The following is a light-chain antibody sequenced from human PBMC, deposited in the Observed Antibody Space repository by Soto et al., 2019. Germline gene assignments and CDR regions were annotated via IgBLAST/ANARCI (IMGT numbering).Light chain of an antibody. Sequence: EIVLTQSPGTLSLSPGERATLSCRASQSVSSSYLAWYQQKPGQAPRLLIYGASSRATGIPDRFSGSGSGTDFTITISRLEPEDFAVYYCQQYGSSPPRTFGPGTKVDIK. CDR2: GAS. J-gene: IGKJ3*01. CDR3: QQYGSSPPRT. CDR1: QSVSSSY. V-gene: IGKV3-20*01.